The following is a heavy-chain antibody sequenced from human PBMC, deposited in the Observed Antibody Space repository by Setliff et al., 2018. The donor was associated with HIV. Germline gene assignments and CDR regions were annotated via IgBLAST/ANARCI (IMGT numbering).Heavy chain of an antibody. V-gene: IGHV1-3*04. D-gene: IGHD3-9*01. CDR1: GYTFIHYD. J-gene: IGHJ3*02. CDR2: INTDTGNT. CDR3: ASGMNAVRYFDWLDAFDI. Sequence: GASVKVSCKTSGYTFIHYDIHWVRQAPGERLEWLGWINTDTGNTKYSQKFQDRLTFTRDTSALTADMELSSLRSEDTAVYFCASGMNAVRYFDWLDAFDIWGQGTMVTVSS.